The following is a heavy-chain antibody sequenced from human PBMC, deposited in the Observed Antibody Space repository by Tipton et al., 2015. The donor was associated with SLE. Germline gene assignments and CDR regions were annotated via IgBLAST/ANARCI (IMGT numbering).Heavy chain of an antibody. CDR3: ARDRYGTLFDY. V-gene: IGHV4-59*12. CDR1: GGSISSYY. CDR2: IYYSGST. J-gene: IGHJ4*02. D-gene: IGHD3-16*02. Sequence: TLSLTCTVSGGSISSYYWSWIRQPPGKGLEWIGYIYYSGSTNYNPSLKSRVTMSVDTSKNQFSLKLSSVTAADTAVYYCARDRYGTLFDYWGQGTLVTVSS.